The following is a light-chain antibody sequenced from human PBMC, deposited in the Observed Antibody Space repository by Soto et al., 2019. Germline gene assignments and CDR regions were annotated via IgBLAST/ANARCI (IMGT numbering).Light chain of an antibody. CDR2: DAS. V-gene: IGKV1-5*01. Sequence: DIQMTQSPSTLSASVGDRVTITCRASQSISSWLAWYQQKPGKAPKLLIYDASSLESGVPSRFSGSGSGTEFTLTISSLQPDDFVTYYCQQYNSYSQTFGQGTKLEIK. J-gene: IGKJ2*01. CDR3: QQYNSYSQT. CDR1: QSISSW.